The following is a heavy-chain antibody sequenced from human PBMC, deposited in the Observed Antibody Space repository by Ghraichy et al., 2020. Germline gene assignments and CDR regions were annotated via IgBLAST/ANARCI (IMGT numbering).Heavy chain of an antibody. Sequence: ESLNISCAASGFTFSTYAMSWVRQAPGKGLEWVSAISGGGGNTYYADSVKGRFTISRDNSKNTLYLQMNSLRAEDTAIYYCAKDGTGTNWGDFDYWGQGTLVTVSS. D-gene: IGHD7-27*01. CDR1: GFTFSTYA. CDR3: AKDGTGTNWGDFDY. CDR2: ISGGGGNT. V-gene: IGHV3-23*01. J-gene: IGHJ4*02.